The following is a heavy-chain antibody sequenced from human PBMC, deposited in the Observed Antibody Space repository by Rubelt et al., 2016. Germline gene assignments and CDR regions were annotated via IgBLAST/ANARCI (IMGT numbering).Heavy chain of an antibody. CDR3: ARLRVRLQYPSYYYYGMDV. V-gene: IGHV1-46*01. CDR1: GGTFSSYA. J-gene: IGHJ6*02. D-gene: IGHD4-11*01. Sequence: QVQLVQSGAEVKKPGSSVKVSCKASGGTFSSYAISWVRQAPGQGLEWMGIINPSGGSTSYAQKFQGRVTMTRDTSTSTVYMERSSLRSEDTAVYYWARLRVRLQYPSYYYYGMDVWGQGTTVTVSS. CDR2: INPSGGST.